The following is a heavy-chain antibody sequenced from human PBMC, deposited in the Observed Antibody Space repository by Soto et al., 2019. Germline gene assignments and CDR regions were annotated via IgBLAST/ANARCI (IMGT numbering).Heavy chain of an antibody. CDR3: AQDLFRSGYDYYYYYMDV. Sequence: EVQLLESGGGLVQPGGSLRLSCAASGFTFSSYAMSWVRQAPGKGLEWVSAISGSGGSTYYADSVKGRFTISRDNFKNTLYLQMNSLRAEDPAVYYCAQDLFRSGYDYYYYYMDVWGKGTTVTVSS. J-gene: IGHJ6*03. CDR1: GFTFSSYA. CDR2: ISGSGGST. D-gene: IGHD5-12*01. V-gene: IGHV3-23*01.